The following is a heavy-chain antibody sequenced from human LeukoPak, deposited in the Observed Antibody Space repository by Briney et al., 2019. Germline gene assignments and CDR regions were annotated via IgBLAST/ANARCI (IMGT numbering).Heavy chain of an antibody. CDR2: ITNNGDNT. J-gene: IGHJ4*02. CDR1: GFTFSSYA. CDR3: ARSERPDGFPLDI. Sequence: TGGSLRLSCAASGFTFSSYAVHWVRQAPGKGLEYVSAITNNGDNTYYVDSVKDRFTISRDNSKNTLFLQMGSLRPEDLAVYYCARSERPDGFPLDIWGQGTLVTVSS. V-gene: IGHV3-64*02. D-gene: IGHD6-25*01.